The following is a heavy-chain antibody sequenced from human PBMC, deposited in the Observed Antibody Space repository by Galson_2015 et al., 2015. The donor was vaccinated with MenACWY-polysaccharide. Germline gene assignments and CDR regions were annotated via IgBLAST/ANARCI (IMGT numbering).Heavy chain of an antibody. V-gene: IGHV3-9*01. CDR2: ISWNSGSI. Sequence: SLRLSCAASGFTFDDYAMHWVRQAPGKGLEWVSGISWNSGSIGYADSVKGRFTISRDNAKNSPYLQMNSLRAEDTALYYCAKDAIFVLGYCSSTSCPRGYFDYWGQGTLATVSS. J-gene: IGHJ4*02. CDR3: AKDAIFVLGYCSSTSCPRGYFDY. D-gene: IGHD2-2*01. CDR1: GFTFDDYA.